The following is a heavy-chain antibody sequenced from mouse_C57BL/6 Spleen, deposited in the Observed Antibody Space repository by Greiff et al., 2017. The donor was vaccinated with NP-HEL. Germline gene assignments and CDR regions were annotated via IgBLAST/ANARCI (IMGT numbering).Heavy chain of an antibody. CDR1: EFEFPYYD. J-gene: IGHJ3*01. D-gene: IGHD2-2*01. CDR2: INSDGGST. Sequence: EVMLVESGGGLVQPGESLKLSCASSEFEFPYYDMSWVRQTPEKRLELVAAINSDGGSTYYPDTLERRFIISRDNTKKTLYLQMSSLRSEDTAVYYWARPMVRTGKGWYADWGQGTLVTVAA. V-gene: IGHV5-2*01. CDR3: ARPMVRTGKGWYAD.